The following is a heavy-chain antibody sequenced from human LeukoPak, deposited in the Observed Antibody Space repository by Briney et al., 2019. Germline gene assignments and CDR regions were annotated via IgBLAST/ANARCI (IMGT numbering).Heavy chain of an antibody. CDR3: ARALGRSKSLHYLDY. D-gene: IGHD3-10*01. Sequence: QPGGSLGLSCVASGLTFNTYVMHWVRQTPGKGLEWVALLSFDGTNTIYADSVKGRFTISRDNSKNTLSLQMNSLRGEDTAVYYCARALGRSKSLHYLDYWGQGTLVTVTS. J-gene: IGHJ4*02. CDR2: LSFDGTNT. CDR1: GLTFNTYV. V-gene: IGHV3-30*04.